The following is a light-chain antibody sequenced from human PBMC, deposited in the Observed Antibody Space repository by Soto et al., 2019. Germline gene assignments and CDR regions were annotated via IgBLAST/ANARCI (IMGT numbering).Light chain of an antibody. J-gene: IGKJ4*01. CDR1: QGISDY. CDR3: QQLNSYPLT. CDR2: YAS. V-gene: IGKV1-9*01. Sequence: DMQLTQSPSFLSASVGERVTLTCRASQGISDYLAWYQQKPGKAPKLLIYYASTWQSGVPSRFSGSGSGTEFTLTISSLQPEDFATYYCQQLNSYPLTFGGGTKLEMK.